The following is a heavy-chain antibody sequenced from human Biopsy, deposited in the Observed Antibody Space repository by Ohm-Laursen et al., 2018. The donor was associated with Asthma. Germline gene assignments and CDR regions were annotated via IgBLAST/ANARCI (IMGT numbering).Heavy chain of an antibody. CDR2: ISVYNGNT. CDR3: ARAVDYSHYYGIDV. CDR1: GYTFNSAG. D-gene: IGHD3-10*01. V-gene: IGHV1-18*01. J-gene: IGHJ6*02. Sequence: VPSVKVSCQASGYTFNSAGITWVRQAPGQGLEWMGWISVYNGNTKVAQKLQDRVTMITDTSTSTAYMELRSLRSDDTAVYFCARAVDYSHYYGIDVWGQGTTVTVS.